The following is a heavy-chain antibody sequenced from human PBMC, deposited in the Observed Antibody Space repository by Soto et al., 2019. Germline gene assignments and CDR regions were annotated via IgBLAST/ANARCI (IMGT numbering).Heavy chain of an antibody. CDR1: GGSISSYY. CDR3: ARGDYDSSGYYRGYFDL. CDR2: IYYSGST. J-gene: IGHJ2*01. V-gene: IGHV4-59*01. Sequence: QVQLQESGPGLVKPSETLSLTCTVSGGSISSYYWSWIRQPPGKGLEWIGYIYYSGSTNYNPSLNGRVTISVDTSKNQFSLKLSSVTAADTAVYYCARGDYDSSGYYRGYFDLWGRGTLVTVSS. D-gene: IGHD3-22*01.